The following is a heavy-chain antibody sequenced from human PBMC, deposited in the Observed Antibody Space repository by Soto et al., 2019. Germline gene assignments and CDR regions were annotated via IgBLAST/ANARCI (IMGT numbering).Heavy chain of an antibody. CDR3: ARHPRECSGGSCYPYYYYYMDV. V-gene: IGHV4-59*08. J-gene: IGHJ6*03. Sequence: SETLSLTCTVSGGSISSYYWSWIRQPPGKGLEWIGYIYYSGSTNYNPSLKSRVTISVDTSKNQFSLKLSSVTAADTAVYYCARHPRECSGGSCYPYYYYYMDVWGKGTTVTVSS. CDR1: GGSISSYY. CDR2: IYYSGST. D-gene: IGHD2-15*01.